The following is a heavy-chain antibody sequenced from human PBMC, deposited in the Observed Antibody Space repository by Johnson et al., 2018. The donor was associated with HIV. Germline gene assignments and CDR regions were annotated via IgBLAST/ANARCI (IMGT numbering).Heavy chain of an antibody. J-gene: IGHJ3*02. V-gene: IGHV3-30*18. CDR3: AKDRGAAGAFDAFDI. CDR1: GFTFSNYG. D-gene: IGHD6-13*01. Sequence: QVQLVESGGGVVQPGRSLRLSCAASGFTFSNYGMHWVHQAPGKGLEWVAVISYDGSNKYYADSVKGRFTISRDNSKNTLYLQMNSLRAEDTAVYYVAKDRGAAGAFDAFDIWGQGTMVTVSS. CDR2: ISYDGSNK.